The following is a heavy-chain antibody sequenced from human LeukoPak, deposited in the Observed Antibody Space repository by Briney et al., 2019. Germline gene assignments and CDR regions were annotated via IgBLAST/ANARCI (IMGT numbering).Heavy chain of an antibody. D-gene: IGHD3-16*01. J-gene: IGHJ4*02. Sequence: GASVKVSCKASGYTFTSYDINWVRQATGQGFEWMGWMSPNSGNTDYAQKFQGRVTMTRNTSISTAYMELSSLRSEDTAVYYCARGVGDLGDYWGQGTLVTVSS. CDR1: GYTFTSYD. V-gene: IGHV1-8*01. CDR3: ARGVGDLGDY. CDR2: MSPNSGNT.